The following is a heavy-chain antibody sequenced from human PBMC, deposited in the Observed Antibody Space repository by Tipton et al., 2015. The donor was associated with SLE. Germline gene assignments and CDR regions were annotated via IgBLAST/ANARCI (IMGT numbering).Heavy chain of an antibody. J-gene: IGHJ4*02. D-gene: IGHD6-13*01. V-gene: IGHV4-34*01. CDR1: GGSFSGYY. Sequence: TLSLTCAVYGGSFSGYYWSWIRQPPGKGLEWIGEINHSGSTNYNPSLWSRVTMSVDTSNNEFSLRLNSVAPADTALYYCAGKPTVAAAGTSFDYWGQGIQVTVSS. CDR2: INHSGST. CDR3: AGKPTVAAAGTSFDY.